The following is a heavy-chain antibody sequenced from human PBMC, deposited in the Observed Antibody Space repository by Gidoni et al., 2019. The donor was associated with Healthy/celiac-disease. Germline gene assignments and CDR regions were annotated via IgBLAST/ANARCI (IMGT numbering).Heavy chain of an antibody. V-gene: IGHV1-69*04. J-gene: IGHJ4*02. CDR1: GGTFSSYA. CDR3: ARDAGYGAARWGY. CDR2: IIPILGIA. Sequence: QVQLVQSGAEVKKPGSSVKVSCKASGGTFSSYAISWVRQAPGQGLEWMGRIIPILGIANYAQKFQGRVTITADKSTSTAYMELSSLRSEDTAVYYCARDAGYGAARWGYWGQGTLVTVSS. D-gene: IGHD4-17*01.